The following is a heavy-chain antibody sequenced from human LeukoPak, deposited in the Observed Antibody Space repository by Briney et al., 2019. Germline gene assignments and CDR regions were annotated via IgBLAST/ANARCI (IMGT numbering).Heavy chain of an antibody. J-gene: IGHJ4*02. V-gene: IGHV3-74*01. CDR1: GFTFSSYW. D-gene: IGHD3-10*01. CDR3: AIGGTYGSGS. CDR2: INNDGSTT. Sequence: GGSLRLSCAASGFTFSSYWMSWVRQAPGKGLVWVSLINNDGSTTNYADSVKGRFTISRDNAKNTVYLQMNSLRVEDTAVYYCAIGGTYGSGSWGQGTLVTVSS.